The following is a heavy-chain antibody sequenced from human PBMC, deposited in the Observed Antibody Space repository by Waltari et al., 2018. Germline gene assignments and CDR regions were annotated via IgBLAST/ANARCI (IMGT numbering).Heavy chain of an antibody. Sequence: EVQLVESGGGLVQPGGSLRLSCAGSGFTFSSFWRYWVRQAPGKGLVYVSRINGDECTTGYAEPVKGRFTISRDNAKNTLYLQMNSLRAEDTAVYYCARDNNYKIDYWGQGTLVTVSS. V-gene: IGHV3-74*01. CDR2: INGDECTT. CDR3: ARDNNYKIDY. D-gene: IGHD4-4*01. CDR1: GFTFSSFW. J-gene: IGHJ4*02.